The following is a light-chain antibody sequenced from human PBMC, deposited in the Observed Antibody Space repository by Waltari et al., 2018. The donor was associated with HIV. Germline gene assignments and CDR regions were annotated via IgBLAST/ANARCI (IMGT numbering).Light chain of an antibody. CDR3: MQTVQLSWT. CDR1: QSLLPSDGKTY. J-gene: IGKJ1*01. V-gene: IGKV2D-29*01. CDR2: EVS. Sequence: DPVMTQTPLSLSVTPGQPASISSKSTQSLLPSDGKTYLYWYLQRPGQPPQPLMYEVSTRFAGVPDRFSGSGSGTDFTLRISRVEAEDVGVYYCMQTVQLSWTFGQGTKVQIK.